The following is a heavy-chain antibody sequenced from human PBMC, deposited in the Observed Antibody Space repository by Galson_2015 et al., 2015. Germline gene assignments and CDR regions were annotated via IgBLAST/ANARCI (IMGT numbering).Heavy chain of an antibody. J-gene: IGHJ4*02. D-gene: IGHD3-3*01. CDR2: ISSSSSYI. Sequence: SLRLSCAASGFTSSSYSMNWVRQAPGKGLEWVSSISSSSSYIYYADSVKGRFTISRDNAKNSLYLQMSSLRAEDTAVYYCARDVIGLFYSDYWGQGTLVTVSS. CDR1: GFTSSSYS. CDR3: ARDVIGLFYSDY. V-gene: IGHV3-21*01.